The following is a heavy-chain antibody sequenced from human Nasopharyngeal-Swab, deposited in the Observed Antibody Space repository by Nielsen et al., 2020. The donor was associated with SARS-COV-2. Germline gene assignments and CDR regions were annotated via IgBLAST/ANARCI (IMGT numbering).Heavy chain of an antibody. CDR2: IYPGDSDT. D-gene: IGHD3-22*01. V-gene: IGHV5-51*01. CDR1: GYSFTSYW. J-gene: IGHJ6*02. CDR3: ARTPDPDGYYNYYYYYGMDV. Sequence: KVSCKGSGYSFTSYWISWVRQMPGKGLEWMGIIYPGDSDTRYSPSFQGQVTISADKSISTAYLQWSSLKASDTAMYYCARTPDPDGYYNYYYYYGMDVWGQGTTVTVSS.